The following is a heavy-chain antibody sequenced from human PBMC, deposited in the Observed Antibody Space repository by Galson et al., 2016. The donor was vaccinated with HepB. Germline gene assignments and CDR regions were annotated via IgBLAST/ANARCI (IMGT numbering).Heavy chain of an antibody. CDR2: IYHSGRT. V-gene: IGHV4-59*11. Sequence: SETLSLTCTVSGGSIKSHYWSWIRQPPGKGLEWIGYIYHSGRTNSNPSLKSRVTISIDTSKNQFSLKLNSVTAADTAAYYCARDSYFDSSGYFYDVFDAWGRGTMVTVSS. CDR1: GGSIKSHY. CDR3: ARDSYFDSSGYFYDVFDA. J-gene: IGHJ3*01. D-gene: IGHD3-22*01.